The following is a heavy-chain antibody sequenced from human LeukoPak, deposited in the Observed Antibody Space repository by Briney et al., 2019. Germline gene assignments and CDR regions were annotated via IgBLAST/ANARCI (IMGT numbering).Heavy chain of an antibody. CDR3: ARSTVDTAMAPFDY. CDR2: ISSSSSYI. CDR1: GFTFSSCS. Sequence: GGSLRLSCAASGFTFSSCSMNWVRQAPGKGLEWVSSISSSSSYIYYADSVKGRFTISRDNAKNSLYLQMNSLRAEDTAVYYCARSTVDTAMAPFDYWGQGTLVTVSS. V-gene: IGHV3-21*01. J-gene: IGHJ4*02. D-gene: IGHD5-18*01.